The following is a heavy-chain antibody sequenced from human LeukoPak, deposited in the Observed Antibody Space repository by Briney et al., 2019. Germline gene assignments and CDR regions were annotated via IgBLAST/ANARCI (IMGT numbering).Heavy chain of an antibody. CDR2: IYSGGST. CDR3: ARVGSPTYGDYDY. V-gene: IGHV3-53*01. CDR1: GFTVSSNY. D-gene: IGHD4-17*01. J-gene: IGHJ4*02. Sequence: GGSLRLSCAASGFTVSSNYMSWVRQAPGKGLEWVSVIYSGGSTYYADSVKGRFTISRDNSKNTVYLQMNSLRAEHTAVYYCARVGSPTYGDYDYWGQGTLVTVSS.